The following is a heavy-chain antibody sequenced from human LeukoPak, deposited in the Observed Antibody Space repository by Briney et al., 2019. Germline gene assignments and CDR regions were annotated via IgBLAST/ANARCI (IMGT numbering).Heavy chain of an antibody. Sequence: ASVKVSCKASGGTFSSYAISWVRQAPGQGLEWMGGIIPIFGTAKYAQKFQGRVTITADESTSTAYMELSRPRSEDTAVYYCAILVNPIVVVPAARDAFDIWGQGTMVTVSS. CDR2: IIPIFGTA. J-gene: IGHJ3*02. V-gene: IGHV1-69*13. CDR3: AILVNPIVVVPAARDAFDI. D-gene: IGHD2-2*01. CDR1: GGTFSSYA.